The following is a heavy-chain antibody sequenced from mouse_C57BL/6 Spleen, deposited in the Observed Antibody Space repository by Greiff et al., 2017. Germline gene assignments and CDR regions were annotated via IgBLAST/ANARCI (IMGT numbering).Heavy chain of an antibody. CDR2: IDPSDSYT. CDR1: GYTFTSYW. CDR3: ARDYGSSYGYFDY. D-gene: IGHD1-1*01. V-gene: IGHV1-69*01. Sequence: QVQLQQPGAELVMPGASVKLSCKASGYTFTSYWMHWVKQRPGQGLEWIGEIDPSDSYTNYNQKFKGKSTLTVDKSSSTAYMQLSSLTSADSAVYYCARDYGSSYGYFDYWGQGTTLTVSS. J-gene: IGHJ2*01.